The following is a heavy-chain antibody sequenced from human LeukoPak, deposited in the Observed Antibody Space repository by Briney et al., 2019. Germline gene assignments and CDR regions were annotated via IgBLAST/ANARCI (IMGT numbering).Heavy chain of an antibody. CDR3: AKDSGLITFGGVIVIRYFDY. Sequence: TGGSLRLSCAASGFTFSSYAMSWVRQAPGKGLEWVSAISGSGGSAYYADSVKGRFTISRDNSKNTLYLQMNSLRAEDTAVYYCAKDSGLITFGGVIVIRYFDYWGQGTLVTVSS. V-gene: IGHV3-23*01. D-gene: IGHD3-16*02. J-gene: IGHJ4*02. CDR1: GFTFSSYA. CDR2: ISGSGGSA.